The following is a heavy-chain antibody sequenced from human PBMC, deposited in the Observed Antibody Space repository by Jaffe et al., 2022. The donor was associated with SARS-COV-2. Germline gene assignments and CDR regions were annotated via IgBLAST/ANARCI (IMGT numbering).Heavy chain of an antibody. J-gene: IGHJ4*02. D-gene: IGHD5-12*01. CDR2: ISSSSSTT. Sequence: EVQLVESGGGLVQPGGSLRLSCAASGFSFTTYGMNWVRQAPGKGLEWVSYISSSSSTTYYADSVKGRFTISRDNAQSSLYLQMNSLRDEDTAVYYCARGADGYNHWGQGTLVTVSS. CDR1: GFSFTTYG. CDR3: ARGADGYNH. V-gene: IGHV3-48*02.